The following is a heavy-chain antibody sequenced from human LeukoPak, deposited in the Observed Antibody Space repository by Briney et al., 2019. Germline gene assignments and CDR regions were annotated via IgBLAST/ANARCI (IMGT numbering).Heavy chain of an antibody. CDR1: GGSISSYY. J-gene: IGHJ4*02. CDR2: IYYSGST. Sequence: PSETLSLTCTVSGGSISSYYWSWIRQPPGKGLEWIGYIYYSGSTNYNPSLKSRVTVSVDTSKNQFSLKLSSVTAADTAVYYCARYLGDSYYFDYWGQGTLVTVSS. D-gene: IGHD3-16*01. CDR3: ARYLGDSYYFDY. V-gene: IGHV4-59*01.